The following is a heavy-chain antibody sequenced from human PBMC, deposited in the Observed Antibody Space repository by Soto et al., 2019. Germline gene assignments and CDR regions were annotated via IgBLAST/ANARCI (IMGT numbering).Heavy chain of an antibody. V-gene: IGHV4-39*01. CDR2: IYYSGST. Sequence: PSETLSLTCTVSGGSISSSGYYWGWIRQPPGKGLEWIGSIYYSGSTYYNPSLKSRVTISVDTSKNQFSLKLSSVTAADTAVYYCASQQLVHYYYGMDVWGQGTTVTVSS. J-gene: IGHJ6*02. D-gene: IGHD6-13*01. CDR1: GGSISSSGYY. CDR3: ASQQLVHYYYGMDV.